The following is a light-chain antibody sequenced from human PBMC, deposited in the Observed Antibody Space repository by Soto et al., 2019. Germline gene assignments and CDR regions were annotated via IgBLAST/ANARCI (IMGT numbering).Light chain of an antibody. Sequence: DIQMTQSPSSLSASVGDRVTLTCQASQDIRKFLNWYQQRPGKAPKLLINDASNLETGVPSRFSGSGSGTDFTLTISSLQPEDVATYYCQKYNSAPQTFGQGTKVDIK. J-gene: IGKJ1*01. CDR3: QKYNSAPQT. CDR2: DAS. V-gene: IGKV1-27*01. CDR1: QDIRKF.